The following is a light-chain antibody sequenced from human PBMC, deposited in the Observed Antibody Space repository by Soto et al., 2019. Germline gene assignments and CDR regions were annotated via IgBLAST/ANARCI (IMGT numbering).Light chain of an antibody. J-gene: IGKJ1*01. CDR3: LQRRGWPWT. CDR2: DAS. V-gene: IGKV3-11*01. CDR1: QSVSSY. Sequence: EIVLTQSPATLSLSPGERATLSCRASQSVSSYLAWYQQKPGQAPRLLIYDASNRATDIPARFSGSGSGTDFTLPISSLEPEDFAVYYCLQRRGWPWTFGQGTKVEIK.